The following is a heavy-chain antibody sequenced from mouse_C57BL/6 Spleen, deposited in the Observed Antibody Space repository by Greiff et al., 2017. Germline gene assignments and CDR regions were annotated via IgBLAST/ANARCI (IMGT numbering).Heavy chain of an antibody. CDR3: TRAGNYRYYAMDY. D-gene: IGHD2-1*01. CDR2: IDPETGGT. Sequence: VQLQESGAELVRPGASVTLSCKASGYTFTDYEMHWVKQTPVHGLEWIGAIDPETGGTAYNQKFKGKAILTADKSSSTAYMELRSLTSEDSAVYYCTRAGNYRYYAMDYWGQGTSVTVSS. CDR1: GYTFTDYE. J-gene: IGHJ4*01. V-gene: IGHV1-15*01.